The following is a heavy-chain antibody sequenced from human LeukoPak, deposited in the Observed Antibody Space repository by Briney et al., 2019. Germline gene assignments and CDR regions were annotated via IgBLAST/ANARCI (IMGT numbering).Heavy chain of an antibody. CDR1: GGSISSGGYY. J-gene: IGHJ6*02. D-gene: IGHD3-3*01. CDR3: ARGYDFWSGSSYGMDV. Sequence: KPSQTLSLTCTVSGGSISSGGYYWSWIRRHPGKGLEWIGYIYYSGSTFYNPSLKSRVTISVDTSKNQFSLKLSSVTAADTAVYYCARGYDFWSGSSYGMDVWGQGTTVTVSS. V-gene: IGHV4-31*03. CDR2: IYYSGST.